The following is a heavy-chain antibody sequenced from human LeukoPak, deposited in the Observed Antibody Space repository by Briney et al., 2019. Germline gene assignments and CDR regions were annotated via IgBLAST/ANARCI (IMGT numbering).Heavy chain of an antibody. CDR2: ISDDGKYI. Sequence: PGGSLRLSRAASGFKFTSYAMTRLRQAPGKGPEWISSISDDGKYIYYADSVRGRFTISRDDANNSLSLQMNNLRAEDTALYHCVRDPSGAAHTRFDPWGQGTLVIVSS. V-gene: IGHV3-21*04. CDR1: GFKFTSYA. J-gene: IGHJ5*02. D-gene: IGHD6-25*01. CDR3: VRDPSGAAHTRFDP.